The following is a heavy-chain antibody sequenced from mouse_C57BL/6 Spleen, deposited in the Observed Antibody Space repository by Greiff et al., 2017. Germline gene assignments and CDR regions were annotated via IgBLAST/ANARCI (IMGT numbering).Heavy chain of an antibody. CDR3: ARIGASGNYVPSAIDY. Sequence: QVQLKQPGAELVKPGASVKMSCKASGYTFTSYWITWVKQRPGQGLEWIGDIYPGSGSTNYNEKFKSKATLTVDTSSSTAYMQLSSLTSEDSAVYYSARIGASGNYVPSAIDYLGQGPSVTVSS. D-gene: IGHD2-1*01. CDR1: GYTFTSYW. J-gene: IGHJ4*01. V-gene: IGHV1-55*01. CDR2: IYPGSGST.